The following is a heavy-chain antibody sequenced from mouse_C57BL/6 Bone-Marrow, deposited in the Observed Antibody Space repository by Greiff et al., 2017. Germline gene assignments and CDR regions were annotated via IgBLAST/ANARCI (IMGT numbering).Heavy chain of an antibody. CDR1: GYTFTSYW. J-gene: IGHJ3*01. CDR2: IDPSDSET. CDR3: SRFYFSWFAY. V-gene: IGHV1-52*01. Sequence: QVQLQQPGAELVRPGSSVKLSCKASGYTFTSYWMHWVKQRPIQGLEWIGNIDPSDSETHYNQKFKDKATLTVYKSSSTAYMQLSSLSSEDSAVYYCSRFYFSWFAYWGQGTLVTVSA. D-gene: IGHD2-1*01.